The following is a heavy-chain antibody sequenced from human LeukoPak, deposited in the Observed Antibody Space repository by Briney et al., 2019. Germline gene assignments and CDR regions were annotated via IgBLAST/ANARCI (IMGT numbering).Heavy chain of an antibody. Sequence: GESLRISCKGSGYTFSSYWIGWVRQMPGRGLEGMGIIYPGDSDTRYSPSLQGQVTISVDTSIGTAYLQWSGLKASDTAIYYCARQNDFRLDYWGQGTLVTVSS. V-gene: IGHV5-51*01. CDR3: ARQNDFRLDY. J-gene: IGHJ4*02. CDR2: IYPGDSDT. CDR1: GYTFSSYW. D-gene: IGHD3-3*01.